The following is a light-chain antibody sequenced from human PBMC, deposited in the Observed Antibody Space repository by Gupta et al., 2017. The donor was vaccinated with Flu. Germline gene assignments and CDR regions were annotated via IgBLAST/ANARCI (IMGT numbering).Light chain of an antibody. CDR3: QVGDSSSDHVV. Sequence: GGNNIGSKSVHWYQQKPGQAPVLVVYDDFDRPSGIPERFSGSNSGNTATLTISRVEVGDEADYYCQVGDSSSDHVVFCGGTKLTVL. CDR2: DDF. V-gene: IGLV3-21*02. CDR1: NIGSKS. J-gene: IGLJ2*01.